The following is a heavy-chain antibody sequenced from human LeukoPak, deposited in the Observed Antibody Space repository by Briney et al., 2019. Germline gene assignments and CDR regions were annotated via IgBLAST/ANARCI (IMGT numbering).Heavy chain of an antibody. V-gene: IGHV3-23*01. J-gene: IGHJ6*03. D-gene: IGHD6-19*01. CDR3: AKGPHRIAVAGTGGYMDV. Sequence: GGSLILSCAASGFTFSSYAMSWVRQAPGKGLEWVSAISGSGGSTYYADSVKGRFTISRDNSKNTLYLQMNSLRAEDTAVYYCAKGPHRIAVAGTGGYMDVWGKGTTVTVSS. CDR2: ISGSGGST. CDR1: GFTFSSYA.